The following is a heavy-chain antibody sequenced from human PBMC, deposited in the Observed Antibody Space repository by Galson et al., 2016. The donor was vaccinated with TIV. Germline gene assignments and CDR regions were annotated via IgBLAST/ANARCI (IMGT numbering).Heavy chain of an antibody. J-gene: IGHJ3*01. V-gene: IGHV4-59*01. D-gene: IGHD3-9*01. CDR2: VDHSGST. CDR3: ARDFMERLTGYTPLAAFDF. Sequence: LSLTCTVSGGSISDYYWSWIRQPPGKGLEWIGSVDHSGSTNYNPSLKSRVIISVDTSKNQFSLNLTSVTAADTGVYFCARDFMERLTGYTPLAAFDFWGQGTMVTVSS. CDR1: GGSISDYY.